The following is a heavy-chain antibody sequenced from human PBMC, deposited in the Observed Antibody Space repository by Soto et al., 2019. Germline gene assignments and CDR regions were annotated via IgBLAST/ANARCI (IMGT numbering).Heavy chain of an antibody. CDR2: IIPIFGTA. J-gene: IGHJ6*02. V-gene: IGHV1-69*12. CDR3: ARGIGFGELSPYYYGMDV. D-gene: IGHD3-10*01. CDR1: GGTFSSYA. Sequence: QVQLVQSGAEVKKPGSSVKVSCKASGGTFSSYAISWVRQAPGQGLEWMGGIIPIFGTAKYAQKLQGRVTITADESTSTAYMELSSLRSEDTAVYYCARGIGFGELSPYYYGMDVWGQGTTVTVSS.